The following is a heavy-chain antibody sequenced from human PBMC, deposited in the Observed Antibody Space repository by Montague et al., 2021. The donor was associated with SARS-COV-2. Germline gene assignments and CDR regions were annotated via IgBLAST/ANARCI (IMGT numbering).Heavy chain of an antibody. V-gene: IGHV4-59*01. D-gene: IGHD6-13*01. Sequence: SETLSLTCTVSGGSISSCYWSWIRQPPGKGLEWIGYIYYSGSTNYNPSLESRVTISVDTSKNQFSLKLSSVTAADTAVYYCARDTEGYISSWYHDYWGQGTLVTVSS. CDR1: GGSISSCY. J-gene: IGHJ4*02. CDR2: IYYSGST. CDR3: ARDTEGYISSWYHDY.